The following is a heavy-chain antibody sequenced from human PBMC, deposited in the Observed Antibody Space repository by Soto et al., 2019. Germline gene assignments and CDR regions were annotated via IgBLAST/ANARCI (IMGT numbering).Heavy chain of an antibody. CDR2: VYVSDSET. J-gene: IGHJ3*01. V-gene: IGHV5-51*01. CDR1: GYYSSSYW. CDR3: ARRGTLSGRDAFDV. D-gene: IGHD5-12*01. Sequence: PGESLKISCRGSGYYSSSYWIALVLHMSGKGLEWVGSVYVSDSETKYSPSFQGQVTISADKYTNTAYLYWSSLKASDTVMYYCARRGTLSGRDAFDVWGEGTMVTVSS.